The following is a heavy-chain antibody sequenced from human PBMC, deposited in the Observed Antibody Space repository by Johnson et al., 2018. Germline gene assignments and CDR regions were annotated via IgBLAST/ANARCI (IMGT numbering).Heavy chain of an antibody. V-gene: IGHV3-30*18. D-gene: IGHD4-11*01. J-gene: IGHJ6*03. Sequence: VQLVQSGGGVVQPGRSLRLSCAASGFTFITYGMHWVRQAPGKGLEWVAVISYDGSNKYYADSVKGRFTISRDNSKNTLYLQMNSLRAEDTAVYYCANDPRSYSNYMDVWGKGTTVTVSS. CDR3: ANDPRSYSNYMDV. CDR1: GFTFITYG. CDR2: ISYDGSNK.